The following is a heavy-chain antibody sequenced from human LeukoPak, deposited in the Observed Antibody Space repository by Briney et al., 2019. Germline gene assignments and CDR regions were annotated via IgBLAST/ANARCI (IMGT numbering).Heavy chain of an antibody. Sequence: GGSLRLSCVVSGFTFSSYGMTWVRQAPGKGLEWVSGISGSGGNTYYADSVKGRFTISRDNSKNTLYLEMNSLRAEDTAVYYCAKGGSGVAIVDYWGQGTLVTVSS. CDR2: ISGSGGNT. D-gene: IGHD3-3*01. CDR1: GFTFSSYG. V-gene: IGHV3-23*01. CDR3: AKGGSGVAIVDY. J-gene: IGHJ4*02.